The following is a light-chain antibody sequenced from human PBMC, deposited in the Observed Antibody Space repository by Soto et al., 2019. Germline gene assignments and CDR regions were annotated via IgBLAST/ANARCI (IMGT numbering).Light chain of an antibody. CDR3: QQYNNWPPIT. CDR1: QSVTSN. CDR2: GAS. Sequence: EIVMTQSPATLSASPGEKATLSCRASQSVTSNLAWYQQKPGQAPRLLIYGASTRATGVPARFSGSGSGTEFTLTISSLQSEDFAIYYCQQYNNWPPITFGKGHDWRL. V-gene: IGKV3-15*01. J-gene: IGKJ5*01.